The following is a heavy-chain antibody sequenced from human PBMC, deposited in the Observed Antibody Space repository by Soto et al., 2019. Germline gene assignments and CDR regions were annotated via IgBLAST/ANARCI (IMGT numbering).Heavy chain of an antibody. CDR3: AKGGRTSSSWYGEGMDY. Sequence: QVRLVESGGGVVQPGTSLRLSCAASGFTFTSYGMHWVRQAPGKGLEWVAVISYDGRYKYYGDSVKGRFTISRDNSKNTLDLQMNSPRAEDTAVYFCAKGGRTSSSWYGEGMDYWGQGTLVTVSS. CDR1: GFTFTSYG. D-gene: IGHD6-13*01. CDR2: ISYDGRYK. V-gene: IGHV3-30*18. J-gene: IGHJ4*02.